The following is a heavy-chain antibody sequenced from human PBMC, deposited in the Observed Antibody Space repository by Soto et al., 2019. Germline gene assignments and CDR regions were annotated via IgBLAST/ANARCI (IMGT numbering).Heavy chain of an antibody. D-gene: IGHD3-22*01. V-gene: IGHV4-30-4*01. CDR1: GDSISRGDYY. CDR2: IYYTGST. Sequence: QVQLQESGPGLVKPSQTLSLTCTVSGDSISRGDYYWSWVRQPPGQGLEWIGYIYYTGSTYYNPSLNSRLTKSIDTSKNQFSLKMSSVTAADTAVYFCASLYDSTGYLHGFDIWGQGTMVTVFS. CDR3: ASLYDSTGYLHGFDI. J-gene: IGHJ3*02.